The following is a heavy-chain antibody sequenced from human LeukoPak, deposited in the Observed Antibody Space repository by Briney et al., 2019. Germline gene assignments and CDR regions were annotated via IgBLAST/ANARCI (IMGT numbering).Heavy chain of an antibody. D-gene: IGHD6-6*01. Sequence: GGSLRLSCAASGFTLSTYWMHWVRQAPGKGLVWVSRINNDGRSTIYADSVEGRFTISRDNAKNTLYLQMNSLRAEDTAIYYCARGRFSTSHLDYWGQGTLVTVSS. CDR2: INNDGRST. CDR1: GFTLSTYW. J-gene: IGHJ4*02. V-gene: IGHV3-74*01. CDR3: ARGRFSTSHLDY.